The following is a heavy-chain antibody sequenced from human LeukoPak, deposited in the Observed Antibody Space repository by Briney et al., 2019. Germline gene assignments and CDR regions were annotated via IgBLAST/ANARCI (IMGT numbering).Heavy chain of an antibody. D-gene: IGHD3-22*01. J-gene: IGHJ4*02. CDR2: ISYDGSNK. CDR3: ARDYYYDSSGYRGGFDY. CDR1: GFTFSSYA. Sequence: GGALRLSCAASGFTFSSYAMHWVRQAPGKGLEWVAVISYDGSNKYYADSVKGRFTISRDNSKNTLYLQMNSLRAEDTAVYYCARDYYYDSSGYRGGFDYWGQGTLVTVSS. V-gene: IGHV3-30-3*01.